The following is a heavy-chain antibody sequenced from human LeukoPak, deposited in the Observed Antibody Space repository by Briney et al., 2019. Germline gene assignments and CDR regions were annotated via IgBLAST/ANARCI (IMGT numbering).Heavy chain of an antibody. V-gene: IGHV4-34*01. CDR3: ARGQDYGGNSDYYYYGMGV. CDR2: INHSGST. J-gene: IGHJ6*02. D-gene: IGHD4-23*01. Sequence: SETLSLTCAVYGGSFSGYYWSWIRQPPGKGLEWIGEINHSGSTNYNPSLKSRVTISVDTSKNQFSLKLSSVTAADTAVYYCARGQDYGGNSDYYYYGMGVWGQGTTVTVSS. CDR1: GGSFSGYY.